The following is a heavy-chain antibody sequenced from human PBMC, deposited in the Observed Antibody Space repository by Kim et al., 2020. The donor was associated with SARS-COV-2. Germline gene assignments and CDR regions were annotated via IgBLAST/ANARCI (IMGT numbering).Heavy chain of an antibody. CDR3: AGRIAAARKYYYYGMDV. V-gene: IGHV3-23*01. Sequence: GGSLRLSCAASGFTFSSYAMSWVRQAPGKGLEWVSAISGSGGSTYYADSVKGRFTISRDNSKNTLYLQMNSLRAEDTAVYYCAGRIAAARKYYYYGMDVWGQGTTVTVSS. CDR1: GFTFSSYA. CDR2: ISGSGGST. D-gene: IGHD6-13*01. J-gene: IGHJ6*02.